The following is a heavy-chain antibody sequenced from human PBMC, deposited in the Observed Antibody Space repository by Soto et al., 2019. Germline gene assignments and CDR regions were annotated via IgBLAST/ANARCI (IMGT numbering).Heavy chain of an antibody. J-gene: IGHJ6*02. V-gene: IGHV1-46*01. CDR3: ARDLTPAAGHYGMDV. Sequence: QVQLVQSGAEVKKPGASVKVSCKASGYTFTSYYMHWVRQAPGQGLEWMGIINPSGGSTSYAQKFHGRVTMTRDTSTSTVYMELSSLRSEDTAVYYCARDLTPAAGHYGMDVWGQGTTVTVSS. CDR2: INPSGGST. D-gene: IGHD6-13*01. CDR1: GYTFTSYY.